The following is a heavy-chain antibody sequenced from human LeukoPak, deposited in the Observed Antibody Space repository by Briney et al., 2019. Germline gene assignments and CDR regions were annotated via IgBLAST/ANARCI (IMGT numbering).Heavy chain of an antibody. Sequence: PGGSLRLSCAASGFTFSNYAMSWVRQAPGKGLEWVSAISGSGGSTYYADSVRGRFTISRDNSKNTLYLQMNSLRAEDTAVYYCAKSSSYDILTGYQYYFDYWGQGTLVTVSS. CDR1: GFTFSNYA. D-gene: IGHD3-9*01. V-gene: IGHV3-23*01. J-gene: IGHJ4*02. CDR3: AKSSSYDILTGYQYYFDY. CDR2: ISGSGGST.